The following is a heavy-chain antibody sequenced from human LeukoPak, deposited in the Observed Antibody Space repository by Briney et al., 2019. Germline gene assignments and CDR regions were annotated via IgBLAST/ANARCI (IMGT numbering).Heavy chain of an antibody. CDR1: GFTFDDYA. J-gene: IGHJ6*03. CDR3: AKDTSGYMDV. Sequence: GGSLRLSCAASGFTFDDYAMHWVRQAPGKGLEWVSGISWNSGSIGYADSVKGRFTISRDNAKNSLYLQMNSLRAEDMALYYCAKDTSGYMDVWGKGTTVTVSS. V-gene: IGHV3-9*03. CDR2: ISWNSGSI. D-gene: IGHD3-10*01.